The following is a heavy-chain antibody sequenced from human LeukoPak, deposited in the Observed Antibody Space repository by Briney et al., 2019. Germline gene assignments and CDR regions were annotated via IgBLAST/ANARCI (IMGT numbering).Heavy chain of an antibody. Sequence: PSETLSLTSTLSGGSISSYYWSWIRQSPGKGLEWIGYIHYSGSTNYNTSLKSRVIISVDTSKNQFSLRLNSVTAADTALYYCARGSRGGYNWFDPWGQGTLVIVSS. D-gene: IGHD3-16*01. J-gene: IGHJ5*02. CDR1: GGSISSYY. V-gene: IGHV4-59*01. CDR2: IHYSGST. CDR3: ARGSRGGYNWFDP.